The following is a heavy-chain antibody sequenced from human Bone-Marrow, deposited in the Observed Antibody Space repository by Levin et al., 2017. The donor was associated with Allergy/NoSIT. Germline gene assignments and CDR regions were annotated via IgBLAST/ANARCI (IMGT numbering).Heavy chain of an antibody. CDR1: GFTFRGSA. V-gene: IGHV3-73*01. J-gene: IGHJ1*01. CDR2: IRSKANSYAT. Sequence: LSLPCAASGFTFRGSAMHWVRQASGKGLEWVGRIRSKANSYATAYAASVKGRFTISRDDSRNTAYLQMNSLKTEDTAVYYCTRCIAAAGRSAEYFQHWGQGTLVTVSS. CDR3: TRCIAAAGRSAEYFQH. D-gene: IGHD6-13*01.